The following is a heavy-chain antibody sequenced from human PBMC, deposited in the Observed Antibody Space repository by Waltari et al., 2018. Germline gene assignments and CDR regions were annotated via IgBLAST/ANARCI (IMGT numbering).Heavy chain of an antibody. V-gene: IGHV4-61*09. CDR1: GGSISSGSYY. D-gene: IGHD3-3*01. Sequence: QVQLQESGPGLVKPSQTLSLTCTVSGGSISSGSYYWSWIRQPAGKGLEWIGYIHSRGSPNYNPTLKSRVTISVDTAKNQFSLNLSSVTAADTAVYYCARIFLTAARYYDFWSGYYDYWGQGTLVTVSS. CDR2: IHSRGSP. CDR3: ARIFLTAARYYDFWSGYYDY. J-gene: IGHJ4*02.